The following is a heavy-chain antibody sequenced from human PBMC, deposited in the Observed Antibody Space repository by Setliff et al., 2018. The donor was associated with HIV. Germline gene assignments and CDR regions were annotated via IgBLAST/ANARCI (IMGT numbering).Heavy chain of an antibody. CDR1: GFTLSNTY. CDR2: IYGSGDT. J-gene: IGHJ4*02. CDR3: ARDVLRGSSVFDY. D-gene: IGHD3-10*01. Sequence: GSLRLSCAASGFTLSNTYMAWVRQAPGKGLEWVSTIYGSGDTYHADSVKGRFTLSRDTSKNTMYLQMNSLRREDTAVYYCARDVLRGSSVFDYWGQGTLVTVSS. V-gene: IGHV3-66*03.